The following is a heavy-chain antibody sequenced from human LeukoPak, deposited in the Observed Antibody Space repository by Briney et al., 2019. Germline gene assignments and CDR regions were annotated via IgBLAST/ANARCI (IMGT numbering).Heavy chain of an antibody. CDR3: ARGYGTYYMDV. V-gene: IGHV1-8*03. J-gene: IGHJ6*03. Sequence: ASVKVSCKASGGTFSSYAISWVRQAPGQGLEWMGWMNPNSGNTGYAQKFQGRVTITRNTSISTAYMELSSLRSEDTAVYYCARGYGTYYMDVWGKGTTVTVSS. CDR2: MNPNSGNT. CDR1: GGTFSSYA. D-gene: IGHD3-10*01.